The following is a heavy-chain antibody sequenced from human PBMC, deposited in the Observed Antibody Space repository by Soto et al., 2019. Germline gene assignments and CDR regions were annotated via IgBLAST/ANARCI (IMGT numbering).Heavy chain of an antibody. CDR3: ARSWGNWFDP. V-gene: IGHV4-61*01. J-gene: IGHJ5*02. CDR1: GGSVSSGSYY. D-gene: IGHD3-16*01. CDR2: IYYSGST. Sequence: SETLSLTCTVSGGSVSSGSYYWSWIRQPPGKGLEWIGYIYYSGSTNYNPSLKSRVTISVDTSKNQFSLKLSSVTAADTAVYYCARSWGNWFDPWGQGTLVTVSS.